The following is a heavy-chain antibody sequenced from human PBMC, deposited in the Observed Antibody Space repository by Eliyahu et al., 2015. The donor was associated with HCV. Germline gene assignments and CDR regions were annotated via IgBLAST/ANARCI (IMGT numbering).Heavy chain of an antibody. CDR3: ATDGRRGFGGYYFDF. Sequence: QVQLVQSGAEVKRPGSSXKVSCKTSGGTFRGSTVPWVXQAPGQGLIWMGRIIPALGLDNYAQEFQGRVSFTVHIATATAYMEVNSLRSDDTAVYYCATDGRRGFGGYYFDFWGQGSLVTVSS. V-gene: IGHV1-69*08. D-gene: IGHD3-3*01. J-gene: IGHJ4*02. CDR2: IIPALGLD. CDR1: GGTFRGST.